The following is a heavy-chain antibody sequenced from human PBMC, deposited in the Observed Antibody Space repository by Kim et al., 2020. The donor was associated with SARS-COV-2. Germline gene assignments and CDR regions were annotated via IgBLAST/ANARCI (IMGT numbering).Heavy chain of an antibody. Sequence: ASVKVSCKASGYTFTSYGISWVRQAPGQGLEWMGWISAYNGNTNYAQKFQGRVTMTTDTSMNIAYMELRSLRSDDTAVYYCAREAKGYHDSSGYSPYGMDVWGQGTTVTVSS. CDR3: AREAKGYHDSSGYSPYGMDV. D-gene: IGHD3-22*01. J-gene: IGHJ6*02. CDR1: GYTFTSYG. V-gene: IGHV1-18*01. CDR2: ISAYNGNT.